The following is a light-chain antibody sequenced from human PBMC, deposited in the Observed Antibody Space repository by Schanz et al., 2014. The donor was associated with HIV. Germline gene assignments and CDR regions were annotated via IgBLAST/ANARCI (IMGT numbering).Light chain of an antibody. CDR2: SAS. V-gene: IGKV3-20*01. Sequence: EIVLTQSPGTLSLSLGERATLSCRASQTVSSSSLAWYQQEPGQSPRLLIYSASSRATGIPDRFSGSGSGTDFTLTISRLEPEDSAVYYCQQYGSLPWTFGQGTKVEVK. CDR1: QTVSSSS. CDR3: QQYGSLPWT. J-gene: IGKJ1*01.